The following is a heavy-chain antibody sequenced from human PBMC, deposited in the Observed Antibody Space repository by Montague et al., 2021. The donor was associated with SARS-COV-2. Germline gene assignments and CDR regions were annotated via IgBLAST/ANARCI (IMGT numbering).Heavy chain of an antibody. CDR2: TYYRSKWYN. CDR3: TSGREGNYNVMDV. D-gene: IGHD1-1*01. CDR1: GDSVSSNSAT. V-gene: IGHV6-1*01. Sequence: CAISGDSVSSNSATWNWVRQSPSRGLEWLGRTYYRSKWYNDYAVSVRGRVTINPDTSKNRLSLQLNSVTPEDTAIYYCTSGREGNYNVMDVWGQGTTVTVSS. J-gene: IGHJ6*02.